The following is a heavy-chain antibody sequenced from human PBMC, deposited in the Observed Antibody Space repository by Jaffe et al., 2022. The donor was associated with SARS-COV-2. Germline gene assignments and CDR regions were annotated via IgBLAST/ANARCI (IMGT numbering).Heavy chain of an antibody. Sequence: QVQLVESGGGVVQPGRSLRLSCVGSGFTFSRHAMHWVRQAPGKGLEWVAVISYDGSVRYNADSVKGRFTISRDNSKNTLYLQMDSLRPEDTAMYYCTRDQFLGHSSGRSDCWGRGTLVTVSS. D-gene: IGHD6-19*01. J-gene: IGHJ4*02. CDR2: ISYDGSVR. CDR3: TRDQFLGHSSGRSDC. V-gene: IGHV3-30*14. CDR1: GFTFSRHA.